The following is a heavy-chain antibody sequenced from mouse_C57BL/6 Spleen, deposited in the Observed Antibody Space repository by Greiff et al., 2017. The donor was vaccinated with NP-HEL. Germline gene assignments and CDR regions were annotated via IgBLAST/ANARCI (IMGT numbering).Heavy chain of an antibody. Sequence: EVKLMESGPVLVKPGASVKMSCKASGYTFTDYYMNWVKQSHGKSLEWIGVINPYNGGTSYNQKFKGKATLTVDKSSSTAYMELNSLTSEDSAVYYCAILRRADYWGQGTTLTVSS. V-gene: IGHV1-19*01. J-gene: IGHJ2*01. D-gene: IGHD1-1*01. CDR3: AILRRADY. CDR2: INPYNGGT. CDR1: GYTFTDYY.